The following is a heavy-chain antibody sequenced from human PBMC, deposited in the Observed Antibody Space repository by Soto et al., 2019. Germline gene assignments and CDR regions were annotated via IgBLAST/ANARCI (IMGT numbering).Heavy chain of an antibody. V-gene: IGHV1-18*01. CDR1: GYTFTSHG. J-gene: IGHJ5*02. Sequence: ASVKVSCKASGYTFTSHGISWVRQAPGQGLEWMGWISAYNGNTNYAQKLQGRVTMTTDTSTSTAYMELRSLRSDDTAVYYCARDAGIVGATTGWFDPRGQGTLVTVSS. D-gene: IGHD1-26*01. CDR2: ISAYNGNT. CDR3: ARDAGIVGATTGWFDP.